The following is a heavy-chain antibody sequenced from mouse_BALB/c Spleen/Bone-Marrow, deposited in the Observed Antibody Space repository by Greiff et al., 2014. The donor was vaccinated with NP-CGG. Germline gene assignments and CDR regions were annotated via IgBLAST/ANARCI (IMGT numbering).Heavy chain of an antibody. Sequence: VQLQQSGAELVEPGASVKLSCTASGFNIKDTYMHWVKQRPEQGLEWIGRIDPANGNTNYDPRFQGKATLTADTSSNTAYLQLSSLTSEDTAVYYCARYCGRCYAMDYWGQGTSVTVSS. J-gene: IGHJ4*01. CDR1: GFNIKDTY. V-gene: IGHV14-3*02. CDR2: IDPANGNT. CDR3: ARYCGRCYAMDY. D-gene: IGHD1-1*01.